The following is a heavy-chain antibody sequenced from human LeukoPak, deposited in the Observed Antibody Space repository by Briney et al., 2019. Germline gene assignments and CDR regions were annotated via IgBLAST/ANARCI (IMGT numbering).Heavy chain of an antibody. V-gene: IGHV3-23*01. CDR2: ISGSGGNT. J-gene: IGHJ4*02. CDR1: GLTGSHNY. CDR3: AKARSGFTYGFDY. D-gene: IGHD5-18*01. Sequence: GGSLRLSCAASGLTGSHNYVSWVRQAPGKGLEWVSTISGSGGNTYYADSVKGRFTISRDNSKNTLFLQMNSLRAEDTAVYYCAKARSGFTYGFDYWGQGTLVTVSS.